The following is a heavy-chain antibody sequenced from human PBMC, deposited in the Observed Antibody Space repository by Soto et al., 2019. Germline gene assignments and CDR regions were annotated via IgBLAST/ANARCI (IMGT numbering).Heavy chain of an antibody. CDR3: ARVWGGAFDI. V-gene: IGHV4-59*01. J-gene: IGHJ3*02. CDR1: SGSICSYY. Sequence: SATLSLTCTFSSGSICSYYWSWIRQPPGKGLEWIGYIYYSGSTNYNPSLKSRVTISVDTSKNQFSLKLSSVTAADTAVYYCARVWGGAFDIWGQGTMVT. D-gene: IGHD3-10*01. CDR2: IYYSGST.